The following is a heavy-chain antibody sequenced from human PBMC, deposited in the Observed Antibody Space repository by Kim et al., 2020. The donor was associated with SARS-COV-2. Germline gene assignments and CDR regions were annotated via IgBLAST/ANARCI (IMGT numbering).Heavy chain of an antibody. CDR2: K. V-gene: IGHV3-30*01. Sequence: KYYADSVTGRFTFSRDNPKNTLYLQMNSLRGEDTAVYYCARGPSGSYLDYWGQGSLVTVSS. CDR3: ARGPSGSYLDY. D-gene: IGHD1-26*01. J-gene: IGHJ4*02.